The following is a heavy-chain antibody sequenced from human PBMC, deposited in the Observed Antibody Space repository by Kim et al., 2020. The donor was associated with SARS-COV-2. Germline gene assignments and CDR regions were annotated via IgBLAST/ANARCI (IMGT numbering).Heavy chain of an antibody. Sequence: GSLRLSCAASGFTFSSYGMHWVRQAPGKGLEWVAVISYDGSNKYYADSVKGRFTISRDNSKNTLYLQMNSLRAEDTAVYYCAKAGRGATMWPYYYYGMDVWGQGTTVTVSS. CDR2: ISYDGSNK. J-gene: IGHJ6*02. CDR1: GFTFSSYG. CDR3: AKAGRGATMWPYYYYGMDV. D-gene: IGHD1-26*01. V-gene: IGHV3-30*18.